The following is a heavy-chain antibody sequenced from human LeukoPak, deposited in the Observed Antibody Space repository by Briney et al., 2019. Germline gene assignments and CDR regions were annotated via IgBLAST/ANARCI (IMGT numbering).Heavy chain of an antibody. V-gene: IGHV4-59*08. D-gene: IGHD3-16*01. J-gene: IGHJ3*01. Sequence: PSETLSLTCTHPGGSIRSNHWSWIPQPPGKELEWIGHIYDSGSTNYTPTPKSRVTMSAHTTKNQFSLKLSSVTAAVTAVYYCARHVGLGDAFDLGGQGTVVSVSS. CDR3: ARHVGLGDAFDL. CDR1: GGSIRSNH. CDR2: IYDSGST.